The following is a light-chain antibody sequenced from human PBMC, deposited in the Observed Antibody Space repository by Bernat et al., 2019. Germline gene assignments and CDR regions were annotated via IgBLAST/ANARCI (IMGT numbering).Light chain of an antibody. CDR1: SSNIGAGYN. Sequence: QSVLTQPPSVSGAPGQRVTISCTGSSSNIGAGYNVHWYQHLPGTAPKLLIYDNINRPSGVPDRFSGSKSGTSASLAITGLQAEDEAVYYCQSYDSSLSGWVFGGGTKLTVL. J-gene: IGLJ3*02. CDR2: DNI. CDR3: QSYDSSLSGWV. V-gene: IGLV1-40*01.